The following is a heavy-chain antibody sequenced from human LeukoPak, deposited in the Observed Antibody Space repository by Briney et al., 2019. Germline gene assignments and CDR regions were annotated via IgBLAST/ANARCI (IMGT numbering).Heavy chain of an antibody. CDR2: IYYSGST. CDR3: PRAVEADQGGHYYYYYMDV. J-gene: IGHJ6*03. D-gene: IGHD1-26*01. CDR1: GGSISTYY. V-gene: IGHV4-59*01. Sequence: SETLSLTCTVSGGSISTYYWIWIRQPPGKGLEWIGNIYYSGSTNYNLSLKSRVTISLDTSKNQFSLKLTSVTAAVTAVYSWPRAVEADQGGHYYYYYMDVWGKGATGTASS.